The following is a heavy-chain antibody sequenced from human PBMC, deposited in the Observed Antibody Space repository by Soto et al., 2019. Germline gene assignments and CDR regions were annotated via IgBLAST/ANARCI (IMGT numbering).Heavy chain of an antibody. CDR3: ARFAKEENPKLESWYAFDF. Sequence: PSETLSLTCTVSGGSIRSGGYFWSWVRQHPGKGLEWIGHIYYRGGTSYNPSLESRVAMSVDTSKNEFTLKVNSVTAADTAIYYCARFAKEENPKLESWYAFDFWGRGTLVTVSS. CDR1: GGSIRSGGYF. V-gene: IGHV4-31*03. D-gene: IGHD6-13*01. CDR2: IYYRGGT. J-gene: IGHJ4*02.